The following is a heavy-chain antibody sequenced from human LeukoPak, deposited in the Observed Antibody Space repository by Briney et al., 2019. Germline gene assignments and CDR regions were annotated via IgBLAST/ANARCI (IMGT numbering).Heavy chain of an antibody. CDR3: ARAAGVLWFGESDY. CDR2: FYNSGST. J-gene: IGHJ4*02. V-gene: IGHV4-59*01. D-gene: IGHD3-10*01. CDR1: DDSISDYY. Sequence: SETLSLTCTVSDDSISDYYRGWIRQPPGKGLEWIGYFYNSGSTNYNPSLKSRVTISVDTSKNQFSLKLSSVTAADTAVYYCARAAGVLWFGESDYWGQGTLVTVSS.